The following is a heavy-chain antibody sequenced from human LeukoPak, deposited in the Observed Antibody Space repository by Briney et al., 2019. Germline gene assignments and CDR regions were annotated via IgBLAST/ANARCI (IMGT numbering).Heavy chain of an antibody. V-gene: IGHV4-61*02. D-gene: IGHD5-18*01. CDR3: ARDFRYSYGYDY. Sequence: SETLSLTCTVSGGSISNTNYYWSWIRQPAGKGLEWIGRIYTSGSTNYNPSLKSRVTISVDKSKNQFSLKLSSVTAADTAVYYCARDFRYSYGYDYWGQGTLVTVSS. CDR2: IYTSGST. CDR1: GGSISNTNYY. J-gene: IGHJ4*02.